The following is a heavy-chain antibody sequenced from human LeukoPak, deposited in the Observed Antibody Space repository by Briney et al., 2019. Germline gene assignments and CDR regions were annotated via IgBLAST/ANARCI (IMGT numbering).Heavy chain of an antibody. Sequence: PGGSLRLSCAASGFTFSSYAMHWVRQAPGKGLEWVSGISWNSGSIGYADSVKGRFTISRDNAKNSLYLQMNSLRAEDTALYYCAKDRSGYGGNFDYWGQGTLVTVSS. J-gene: IGHJ4*02. CDR1: GFTFSSYA. CDR2: ISWNSGSI. D-gene: IGHD4-23*01. V-gene: IGHV3-9*01. CDR3: AKDRSGYGGNFDY.